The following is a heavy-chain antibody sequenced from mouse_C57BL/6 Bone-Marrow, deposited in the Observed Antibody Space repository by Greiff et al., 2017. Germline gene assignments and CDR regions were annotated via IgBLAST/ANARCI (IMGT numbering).Heavy chain of an antibody. V-gene: IGHV1-82*01. CDR3: ARDAYYCGSEGAMDY. D-gene: IGHD1-1*01. CDR2: IYPGDGDT. CDR1: GYAFSSSW. Sequence: QVQLQQSGPELVKPGASVKISCKASGYAFSSSWMNWVKQRPGKGLEWIGRIYPGDGDTNYNGKFKGKVTLTADKSSSTAYMQLSSLKSEDAAVYFCARDAYYCGSEGAMDYWVQGTSVTVSS. J-gene: IGHJ4*01.